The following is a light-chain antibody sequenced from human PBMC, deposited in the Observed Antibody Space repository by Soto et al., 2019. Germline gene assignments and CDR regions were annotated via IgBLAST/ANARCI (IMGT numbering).Light chain of an antibody. CDR1: QAISNS. V-gene: IGKV1-27*01. Sequence: DIHITHSPSALSASSXXXLTXTLRASQAISNSLAWYQQKPGKPPQLLIYAASTLQSGVPSRFSGSGSGTDFTLTISGLQPEDLATYYCQSYNTARPTFGQGTRLEIK. CDR3: QSYNTARPT. J-gene: IGKJ5*01. CDR2: AAS.